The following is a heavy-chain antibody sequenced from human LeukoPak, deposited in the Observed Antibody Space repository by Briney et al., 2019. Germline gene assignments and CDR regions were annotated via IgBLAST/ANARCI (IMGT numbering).Heavy chain of an antibody. CDR2: IYDDSP. CDR1: GFTFNTYS. D-gene: IGHD3-3*01. Sequence: GGSLRLSCTPSGFTFNTYSMSWVRESPGKGVEGVSAIYDDSPYSADTTKGRSTVSKDNSKNTRYMPLNSLRAEVTAIYDCAKDHDLCHEEGNWFDTWGQGVLVTVSS. V-gene: IGHV3-23*01. CDR3: AKDHDLCHEEGNWFDT. J-gene: IGHJ5*02.